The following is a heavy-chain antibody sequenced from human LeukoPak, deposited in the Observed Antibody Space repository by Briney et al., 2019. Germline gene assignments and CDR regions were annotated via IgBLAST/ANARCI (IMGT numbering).Heavy chain of an antibody. CDR3: ARHRGYYYYYGMDV. Sequence: SGTLSLTCAVSGGSISSSNWWSWVRQPPGKGLEWIGEIYHSGSTNYNPSLKSRVTISVDTSKNQFSLKLSSVTAADTAVYYCARHRGYYYYYGMDVWGQGTTVTVSS. J-gene: IGHJ6*02. D-gene: IGHD3-10*01. CDR2: IYHSGST. V-gene: IGHV4-4*02. CDR1: GGSISSSNW.